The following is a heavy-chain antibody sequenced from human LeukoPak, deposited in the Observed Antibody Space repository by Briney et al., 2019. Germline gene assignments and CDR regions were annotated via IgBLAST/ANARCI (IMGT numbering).Heavy chain of an antibody. V-gene: IGHV3-30*18. CDR2: VSYVENIK. J-gene: IGHJ4*02. CDR1: GFTFSSHG. CDR3: VKDAAVATYFDH. D-gene: IGHD5-12*01. Sequence: PGGSLRLSCAASGFTFSSHGIHWVRQAPGRGLEWVAVVSYVENIKSYAESVKGRFTISRDTSKNMVYLQMDSLRAEDTAIYYCVKDAAVATYFDHWGQGTLVTVSS.